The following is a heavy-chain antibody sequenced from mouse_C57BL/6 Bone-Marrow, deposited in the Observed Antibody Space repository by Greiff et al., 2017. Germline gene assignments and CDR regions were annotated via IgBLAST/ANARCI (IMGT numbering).Heavy chain of an antibody. CDR1: GYTFTSYW. CDR3: ARGDGSSYAY. V-gene: IGHV1-64*01. D-gene: IGHD1-1*01. CDR2: IHPNSGST. J-gene: IGHJ2*01. Sequence: QVQLQQSGAELVKPGASVKLSCKASGYTFTSYWMHWVKQRPGQGLEWIGMIHPNSGSTNYNEKFKSKATLTVDKSSITAYMQLSSLTSEDSAVYYCARGDGSSYAYWGQGTTLTVSS.